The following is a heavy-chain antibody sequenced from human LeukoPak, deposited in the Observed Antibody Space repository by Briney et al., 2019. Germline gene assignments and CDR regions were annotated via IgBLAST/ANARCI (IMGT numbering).Heavy chain of an antibody. CDR2: IDQGGSTK. D-gene: IGHD1-26*01. CDR1: GFTFNTYW. J-gene: IGHJ3*01. CDR3: VRDKGGRSGAIYYDAFDV. Sequence: GGSLRLSCAASGFTFNTYWMIWVRQAPGKGLEWVANIDQGGSTKYYVDSLEGRFTISRDKAKNSLYLQMNSLRAEDTAVYYCVRDKGGRSGAIYYDAFDVWGQGTMVTVSS. V-gene: IGHV3-7*01.